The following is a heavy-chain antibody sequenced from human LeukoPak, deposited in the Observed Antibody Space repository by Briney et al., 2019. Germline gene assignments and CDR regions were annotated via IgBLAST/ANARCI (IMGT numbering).Heavy chain of an antibody. J-gene: IGHJ4*02. CDR1: GYTLTSYY. D-gene: IGHD3-22*01. V-gene: IGHV1-46*01. CDR2: INPSGGST. CDR3: ARVRKDYDSSGYYTLGFDY. Sequence: ASVKVSCKASGYTLTSYYMHWVRQAPGQGLEWMGIINPSGGSTSYAQKFQGRVTMTRDTSTSTVYMELSSLRSEDTAVYYCARVRKDYDSSGYYTLGFDYWGQGTLVTVSS.